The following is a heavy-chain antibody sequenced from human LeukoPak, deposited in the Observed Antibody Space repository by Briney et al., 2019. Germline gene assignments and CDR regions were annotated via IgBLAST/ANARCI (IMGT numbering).Heavy chain of an antibody. Sequence: GGSLRLSCAASGFTFSSYWMSWVRQAPGKGLEWVANIKQDGSEKYYVDSVKGRFTISRDNAKNILYLQMHGLRAEDTAVYYCARDAPTGRTKFEHWGQGTLVTVSS. V-gene: IGHV3-7*01. D-gene: IGHD1-14*01. CDR1: GFTFSSYW. CDR3: ARDAPTGRTKFEH. CDR2: IKQDGSEK. J-gene: IGHJ1*01.